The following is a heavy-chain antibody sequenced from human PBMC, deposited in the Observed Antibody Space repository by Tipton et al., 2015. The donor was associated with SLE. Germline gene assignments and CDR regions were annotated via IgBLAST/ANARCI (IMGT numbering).Heavy chain of an antibody. CDR1: GDSISNYY. CDR2: IYYSGST. CDR3: ARASYDYSIDTAYYSYYMDV. V-gene: IGHV4-59*07. J-gene: IGHJ6*03. D-gene: IGHD4-11*01. Sequence: TLSLTCTVSGDSISNYYLSWIRQPPGKGLEWIGYIYYSGSTNYNPSLKSRVTISADTSTNQFSLKLDSVTAADTAVYYCARASYDYSIDTAYYSYYMDVWGKGTTVTVSS.